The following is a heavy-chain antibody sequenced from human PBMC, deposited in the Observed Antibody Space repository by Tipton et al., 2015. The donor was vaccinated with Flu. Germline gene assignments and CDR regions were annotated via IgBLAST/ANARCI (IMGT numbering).Heavy chain of an antibody. Sequence: TLSLTCTVSGGSISSYYWSWIRQPAGKGLEWIGRIYTSGSTNYNPSLKSRVTMSVDTSKNQFSLKLSSVTAADTAVYYCARDSQQLVHRYYYYGMDVWGQGTTFTVS. CDR1: GGSISSYY. D-gene: IGHD6-13*01. J-gene: IGHJ6*02. CDR2: IYTSGST. CDR3: ARDSQQLVHRYYYYGMDV. V-gene: IGHV4-4*07.